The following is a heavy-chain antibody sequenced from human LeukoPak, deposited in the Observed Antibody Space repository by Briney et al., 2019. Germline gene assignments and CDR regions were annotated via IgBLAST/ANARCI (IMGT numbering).Heavy chain of an antibody. CDR2: ISSSSSYI. V-gene: IGHV3-21*01. D-gene: IGHD4-17*01. CDR1: GFTLSSYS. Sequence: PGGSLRLSCAASGFTLSSYSMNWVRQAPGKGLEWVSSISSSSSYIYYADSVKGRFTISRDNAKNSLYLQMNSLRAEDTAVYYCARDPHDYGDYGGDYWGQGTLVTVSS. CDR3: ARDPHDYGDYGGDY. J-gene: IGHJ4*02.